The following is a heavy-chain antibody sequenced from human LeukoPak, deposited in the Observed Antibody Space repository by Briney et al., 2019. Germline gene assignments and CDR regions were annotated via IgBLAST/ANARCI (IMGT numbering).Heavy chain of an antibody. D-gene: IGHD3-22*01. J-gene: IGHJ4*02. Sequence: PGGSQRLSCAASGFNFSSFGMHWVRQAPGKGLEWVAFMRFDGSNKFYADSVKGRFTISRDNSKNTLFLQMNSLRAEDTAVYYCARDIYYDSSGYYGSVYWGQGTLVTVSS. CDR1: GFNFSSFG. CDR2: MRFDGSNK. CDR3: ARDIYYDSSGYYGSVY. V-gene: IGHV3-30*02.